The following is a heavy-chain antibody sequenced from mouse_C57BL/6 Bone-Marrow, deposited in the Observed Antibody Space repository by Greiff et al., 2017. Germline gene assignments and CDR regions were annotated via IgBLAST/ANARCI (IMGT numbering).Heavy chain of an antibody. CDR1: GYTFTSYW. D-gene: IGHD1-1*01. V-gene: IGHV1-61*01. CDR3: ARWGYYGSSDGAY. Sequence: QVQLQQPGAELVRPGSSVKLSCKASGYTFTSYWMDWVKQRPGQGLEWIGNIYPTDSDTHYNQKVKDKATLTVDKSSSTAYMQLSSLTSECSAVYYWARWGYYGSSDGAYWGQGTLVTVSA. J-gene: IGHJ3*01. CDR2: IYPTDSDT.